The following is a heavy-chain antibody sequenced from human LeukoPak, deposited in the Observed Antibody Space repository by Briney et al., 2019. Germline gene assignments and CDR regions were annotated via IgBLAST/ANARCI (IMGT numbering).Heavy chain of an antibody. D-gene: IGHD1-26*01. CDR1: GYTFTGYY. J-gene: IGHJ3*02. CDR3: ARGRGSWPTGPPDAFDI. CDR2: INPNSGGT. V-gene: IGHV1-2*02. Sequence: GASVKVSCKASGYTFTGYYMHWVRQAPGQGLEWMGWINPNSGGTNYAQKFQGRVTMTRDTSISTAYMELSRLRSDDTAVYYCARGRGSWPTGPPDAFDIWGQGTMVTVSS.